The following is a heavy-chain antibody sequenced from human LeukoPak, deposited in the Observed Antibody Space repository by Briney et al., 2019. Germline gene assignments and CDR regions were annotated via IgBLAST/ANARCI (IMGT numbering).Heavy chain of an antibody. J-gene: IGHJ4*02. V-gene: IGHV3-21*01. CDR1: GFTFSSYE. D-gene: IGHD3-10*01. Sequence: GGSLRLSCAASGFTFSSYEMNWVRQAPGKGLEWVSSISSSSSYIYYADSVKGRFTTSRDNAKNSLYLQMNSLRAEDTAVYYCAREGSPYYGSGSYSDYWGQGTLVTVSS. CDR2: ISSSSSYI. CDR3: AREGSPYYGSGSYSDY.